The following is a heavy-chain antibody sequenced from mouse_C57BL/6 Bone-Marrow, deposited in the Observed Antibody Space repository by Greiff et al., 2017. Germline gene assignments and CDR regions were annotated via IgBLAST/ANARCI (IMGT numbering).Heavy chain of an antibody. V-gene: IGHV5-9-1*02. Sequence: EVKLMESGEGLVKPGGSLKLSCAASGFTFSSYAMSWVRQTPEKRLEWVAYISSGGDYIYYADTVKGRFTISRDNARNTLYLQMSSLKSEDTAMXYCTREGLGAWFAYWGQGTLVTVSA. D-gene: IGHD4-1*01. J-gene: IGHJ3*01. CDR1: GFTFSSYA. CDR2: ISSGGDYI. CDR3: TREGLGAWFAY.